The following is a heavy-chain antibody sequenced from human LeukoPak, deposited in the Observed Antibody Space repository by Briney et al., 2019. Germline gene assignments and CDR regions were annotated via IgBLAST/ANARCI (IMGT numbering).Heavy chain of an antibody. CDR2: IYTGGST. D-gene: IGHD5-24*01. CDR3: ARVLMRYKQQPLGYYYYYYGMDV. J-gene: IGHJ6*02. V-gene: IGHV3-53*01. Sequence: GGSLRLSCAASGFIFSSNYMNWVRQAPGKGLEWVSVIYTGGSTYYADSVKGRFTISRDNSKNTLYLQMNSLRAEDTAVYYCARVLMRYKQQPLGYYYYYYGMDVWGQGTTVTVSS. CDR1: GFIFSSNY.